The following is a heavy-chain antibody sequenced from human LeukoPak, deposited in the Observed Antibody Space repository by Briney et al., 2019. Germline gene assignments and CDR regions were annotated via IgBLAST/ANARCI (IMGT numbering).Heavy chain of an antibody. J-gene: IGHJ5*01. CDR3: ASYRTVAKTNWFDS. D-gene: IGHD5-12*01. CDR2: IKQDGSET. CDR1: GFTFSNYL. V-gene: IGHV3-7*01. Sequence: AGSLRLSCTASGFTFSNYLMSWVCQAPGKGLEWVANIKQDGSETFYVDSVKGRFTISRDNAKNSLYLQMNSLRAEDTAVYYCASYRTVAKTNWFDSWGQGTLVTVSS.